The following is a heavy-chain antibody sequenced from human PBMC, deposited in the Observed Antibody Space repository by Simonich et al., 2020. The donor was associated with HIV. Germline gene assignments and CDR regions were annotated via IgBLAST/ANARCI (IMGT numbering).Heavy chain of an antibody. CDR2: INHRGST. J-gene: IGHJ3*02. Sequence: QVHLQQWGAGLLKPSETLSLTCTVYGESFSGYYWSWIRQPPGKGLEWIGEINHRGSTNYNPSLKSRLTISVDTSKNQFSLKVSSVTAADTALYYCARHKVDTATVHAFDIWGQGTMVTVSS. CDR1: GESFSGYY. CDR3: ARHKVDTATVHAFDI. D-gene: IGHD5-18*01. V-gene: IGHV4-34*01.